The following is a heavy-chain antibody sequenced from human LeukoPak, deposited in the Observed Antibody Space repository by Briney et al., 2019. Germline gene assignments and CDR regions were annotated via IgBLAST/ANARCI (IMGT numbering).Heavy chain of an antibody. Sequence: ASETLSLTCTVSGGSISSYYWSWIRQPPGKGLEWIGEINHSGSTNYNPSLKSRVTISVDTSKNQFSLKLSSVTAADTAVYYCARGRRTYYDSSGYYHLDYWGQGTLVTVSS. CDR2: INHSGST. J-gene: IGHJ4*02. D-gene: IGHD3-22*01. CDR1: GGSISSYY. V-gene: IGHV4-34*01. CDR3: ARGRRTYYDSSGYYHLDY.